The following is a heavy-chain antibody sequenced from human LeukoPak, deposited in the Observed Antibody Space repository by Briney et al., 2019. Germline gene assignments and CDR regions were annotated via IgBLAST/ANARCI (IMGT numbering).Heavy chain of an antibody. J-gene: IGHJ4*02. V-gene: IGHV3-49*03. D-gene: IGHD5-18*01. CDR2: IRSKAYGGTT. Sequence: PGGSLRLSCTASGFTFGDYAMSWFRQAPGKGLEWVGFIRSKAYGGTTEYAASVKGRFTISRDDSKSIAYLQMNSLRAEDTAVYYCARQYISGQWYFDYWGQGTLVTVSS. CDR1: GFTFGDYA. CDR3: ARQYISGQWYFDY.